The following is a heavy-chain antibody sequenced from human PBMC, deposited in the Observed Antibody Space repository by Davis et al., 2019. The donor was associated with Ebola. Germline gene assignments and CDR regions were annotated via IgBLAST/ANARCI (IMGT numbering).Heavy chain of an antibody. V-gene: IGHV3-23*01. D-gene: IGHD2-2*01. CDR1: GFMFSSYV. Sequence: GESLKISCAASGFMFSSYVMSWVRQAPGKGLEWVSTLGTSADTYYADSVKGRFTISRDNSKNTLYLQMNGLRVEDTAIYYCAKDTSNIWFDMWGQGTMVTVSS. CDR2: LGTSADT. CDR3: AKDTSNIWFDM. J-gene: IGHJ3*02.